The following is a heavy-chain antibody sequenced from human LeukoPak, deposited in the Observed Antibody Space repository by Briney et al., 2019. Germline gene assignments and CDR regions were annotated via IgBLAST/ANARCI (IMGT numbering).Heavy chain of an antibody. CDR2: INTNTGNP. V-gene: IGHV7-4-1*02. Sequence: GASVKVSCKASGYTFTSYGISWVRQAPGQGLEWMGWINTNTGNPTYAQGFTGRFVFSLDTSVSTAYLQISSLKAEDTAVYYCARDSMRSGLLWFGEFALDYWGQGTLVTVSS. D-gene: IGHD3-10*01. CDR1: GYTFTSYG. J-gene: IGHJ4*02. CDR3: ARDSMRSGLLWFGEFALDY.